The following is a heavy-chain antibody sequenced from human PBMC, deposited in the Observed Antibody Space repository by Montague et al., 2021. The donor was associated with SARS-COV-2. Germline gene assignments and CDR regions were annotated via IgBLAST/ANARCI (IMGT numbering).Heavy chain of an antibody. V-gene: IGHV4-39*01. CDR1: VRCSSSGSYA. Sequence: SETLSLTCTVAVRCSSSGSYAWSGIRQARGTGMDGIGSLYSSGSTYYNPSLKSRVTISVDTSKNQFSLKLSSVAAADTAVYYCASPTYYYDSSGSDAFDIWGQGTMVTVSS. CDR3: ASPTYYYDSSGSDAFDI. J-gene: IGHJ3*02. CDR2: LYSSGST. D-gene: IGHD3-22*01.